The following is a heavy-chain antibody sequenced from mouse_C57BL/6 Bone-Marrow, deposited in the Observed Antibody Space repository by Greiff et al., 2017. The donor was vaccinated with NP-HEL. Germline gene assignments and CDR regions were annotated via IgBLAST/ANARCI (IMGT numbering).Heavy chain of an antibody. Sequence: VQLQQSGAELVRPGTSVKVSCKASGYAFTNYLIEWVKQRPGQGLEWIGVINPGSGGPNYNEKFKGKATLTADKSSSTAYMQLSSLTSEDSAVYFCAYNYYGSSGWYFDVWGTGTTVTVSS. J-gene: IGHJ1*03. CDR1: GYAFTNYL. CDR2: INPGSGGP. V-gene: IGHV1-54*01. CDR3: AYNYYGSSGWYFDV. D-gene: IGHD1-1*01.